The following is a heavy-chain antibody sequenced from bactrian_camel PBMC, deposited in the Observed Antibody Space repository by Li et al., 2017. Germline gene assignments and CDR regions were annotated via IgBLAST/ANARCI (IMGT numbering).Heavy chain of an antibody. J-gene: IGHJ4*01. CDR2: VDTYGLT. V-gene: IGHV3S53*01. D-gene: IGHD7*01. CDR1: GNTYTKYS. CDR3: AADSRWWLGLQTKSYTH. Sequence: HVQLVESGGGSVQPGGSLRLSCVVSGNTYTKYSMAWFRQAPGNEREGVASVDTYGLTHYIDSVKGRFTISLDNAKNTLFLQMNSLLPEDTAMYYCAADSRWWLGLQTKSYTHWGQGTQVTVS.